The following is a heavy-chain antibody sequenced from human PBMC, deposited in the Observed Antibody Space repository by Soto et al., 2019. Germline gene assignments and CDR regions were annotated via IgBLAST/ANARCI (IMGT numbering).Heavy chain of an antibody. J-gene: IGHJ6*02. Sequence: SETLSLTCTVSGGSVSSGSYYWSWIRQPPGKGLEWIGYIYYSGSTNYNPSLKSRVTISVDTSKNQFSLKLSSVTAADTAVYYCARDRQLGYYYYGMDVWGQGTTVTVSS. D-gene: IGHD6-13*01. CDR2: IYYSGST. CDR1: GGSVSSGSYY. V-gene: IGHV4-61*01. CDR3: ARDRQLGYYYYGMDV.